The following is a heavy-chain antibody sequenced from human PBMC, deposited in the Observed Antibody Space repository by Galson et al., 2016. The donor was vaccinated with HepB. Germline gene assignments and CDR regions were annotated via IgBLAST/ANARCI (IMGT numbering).Heavy chain of an antibody. J-gene: IGHJ4*02. D-gene: IGHD1-26*01. CDR1: GFTFSGYS. CDR3: ARGDIVGAIFDD. Sequence: SLRLSCAASGFTFSGYSMNWVRQAPGKGLEWVSSISSSSSYIYYADSVKGRFTISRENAKNSLYLQMNSLRAKDTAVSYCARGDIVGAIFDDWGQGTLVTVSS. V-gene: IGHV3-21*01. CDR2: ISSSSSYI.